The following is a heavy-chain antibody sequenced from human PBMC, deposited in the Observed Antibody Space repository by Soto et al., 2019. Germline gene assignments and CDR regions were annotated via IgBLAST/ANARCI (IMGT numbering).Heavy chain of an antibody. D-gene: IGHD3-3*02. J-gene: IGHJ3*02. CDR3: VRYDRINMKPYSPEGFHI. Sequence: SETLSLTCTVSGDSISSSNSHWGWTRQPPGKGLEYIGSVYYGGAIFYSGNIYYNPSLKSRVTISVDTSKNQFSLRLSSVTAADTGVYYCVRYDRINMKPYSPEGFHIWGQGPMVTVSS. V-gene: IGHV4-39*01. CDR2: VYYGGAIFYSGNI. CDR1: GDSISSSNSH.